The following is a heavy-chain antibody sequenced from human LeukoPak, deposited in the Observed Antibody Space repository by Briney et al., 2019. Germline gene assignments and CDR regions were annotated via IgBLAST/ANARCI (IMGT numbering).Heavy chain of an antibody. CDR3: AREEVYSSSPGAFDI. CDR1: GGSISSSNYF. V-gene: IGHV4-39*07. J-gene: IGHJ3*02. Sequence: PSETLSLTCSVSGGSISSSNYFWGWIRQPPGRELEWIGNIYYTGNTNYNPSLKSRVTISVDTSKNQFSLKLSSVTAADTAVYYCAREEVYSSSPGAFDIWGQGTMVTVSS. D-gene: IGHD6-6*01. CDR2: IYYTGNT.